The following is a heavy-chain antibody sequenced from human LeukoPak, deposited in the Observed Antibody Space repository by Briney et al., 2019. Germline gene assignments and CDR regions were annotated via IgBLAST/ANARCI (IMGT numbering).Heavy chain of an antibody. J-gene: IGHJ3*02. D-gene: IGHD3-22*01. Sequence: SETLSLTCTVSGGSISSSSYYWGWIRQPPGKGLEWIGSIYYSGSTNYNPSLKSRVTMSVDTSKNQFSLRLTSVTAADTAVYYCARQAYDTGYDAFDIWGQGTLVTVSS. V-gene: IGHV4-39*07. CDR2: IYYSGST. CDR3: ARQAYDTGYDAFDI. CDR1: GGSISSSSYY.